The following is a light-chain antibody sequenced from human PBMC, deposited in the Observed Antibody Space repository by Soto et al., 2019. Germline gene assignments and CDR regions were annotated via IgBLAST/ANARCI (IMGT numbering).Light chain of an antibody. CDR2: GAS. J-gene: IGKJ5*01. Sequence: EVVLTQSPDTLSLSPGKRATLSCRASQSVSSSYLAWYQQRPGQAPRLLIYGASSRAAGIPARFSGSGFGTDFTLTISSLEPEDAAVYYCQQRSNWPPITFGQGTRLESK. CDR1: QSVSSSY. V-gene: IGKV3D-20*02. CDR3: QQRSNWPPIT.